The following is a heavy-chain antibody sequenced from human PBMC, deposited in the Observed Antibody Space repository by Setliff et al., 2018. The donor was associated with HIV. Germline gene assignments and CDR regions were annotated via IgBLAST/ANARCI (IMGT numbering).Heavy chain of an antibody. D-gene: IGHD2-21*01. CDR2: ISGSGDKT. J-gene: IGHJ4*02. Sequence: GGSLRLSCAASGFTFNTYAMSWVRQAPGKGLESVSAISGSGDKTYYADSVKGRFTVSRDKAKNSLNLQMNSLRAEDTAVYYCARGFAQGFEYWGQGTLVTV. CDR3: ARGFAQGFEY. CDR1: GFTFNTYA. V-gene: IGHV3-23*01.